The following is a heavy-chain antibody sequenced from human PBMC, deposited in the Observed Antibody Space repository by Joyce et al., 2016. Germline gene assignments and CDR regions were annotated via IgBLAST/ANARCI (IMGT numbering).Heavy chain of an antibody. J-gene: IGHJ3*01. Sequence: EMQLEESGGTLVHPGGSLSLSCHVSHSRYNTYGMAWVRQARGNGLEGVSAIGASGGGRYYADSVKGRFTVSRDNSKNMMYLQMTRLQIEDTAIYYCARAMTVVVAYTLRDGFDVWGQGTMVAVSS. CDR3: ARAMTVVVAYTLRDGFDV. CDR2: IGASGGGR. D-gene: IGHD2-15*01. V-gene: IGHV3-23*04. CDR1: HSRYNTYG.